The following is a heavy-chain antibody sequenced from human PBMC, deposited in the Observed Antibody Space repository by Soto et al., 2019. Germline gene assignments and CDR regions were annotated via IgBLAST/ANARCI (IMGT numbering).Heavy chain of an antibody. CDR1: GFTFSSYA. Sequence: EVQLLESGGGLVQPGGSLRLSCAASGFTFSSYAMSWVRQAPGKGLEWVSAISGSGGSTYYADSVKGRFTISRDNSKNTLYLQMNSLRAEDTAVYYCAKSGSVADHYYYYYMDVWGKGTTLTVSS. J-gene: IGHJ6*03. V-gene: IGHV3-23*01. CDR3: AKSGSVADHYYYYYMDV. D-gene: IGHD2-15*01. CDR2: ISGSGGST.